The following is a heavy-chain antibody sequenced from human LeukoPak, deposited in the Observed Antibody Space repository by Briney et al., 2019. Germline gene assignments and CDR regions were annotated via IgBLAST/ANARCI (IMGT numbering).Heavy chain of an antibody. J-gene: IGHJ2*01. Sequence: ASVKVSFKASGYIFTGFYMHWVRQAPGQGLEWMGWINPNSGGTDYAQKFQGRVTMTRDTSINTAYMELSRLISDDTAVYYCARAPWYFDLWGRGTLVTVSS. V-gene: IGHV1-2*02. CDR3: ARAPWYFDL. CDR2: INPNSGGT. CDR1: GYIFTGFY.